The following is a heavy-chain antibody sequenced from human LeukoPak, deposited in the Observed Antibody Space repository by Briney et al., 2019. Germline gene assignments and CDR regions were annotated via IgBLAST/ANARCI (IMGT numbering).Heavy chain of an antibody. J-gene: IGHJ6*04. CDR3: AKAFYGSGPYYYGMGV. V-gene: IGHV3-30*18. Sequence: GGSLRLSCAASGFTFSSYGMHWVRQAPGKGLEWVAVISYDGSNKYYADSVKGRFTISRDNSKNTLYLQMNSLRAEDTAVYYCAKAFYGSGPYYYGMGVWGKGTTVTVSS. D-gene: IGHD3-10*01. CDR2: ISYDGSNK. CDR1: GFTFSSYG.